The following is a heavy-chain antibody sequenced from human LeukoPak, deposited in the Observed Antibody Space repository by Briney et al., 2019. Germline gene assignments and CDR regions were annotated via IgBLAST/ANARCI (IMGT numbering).Heavy chain of an antibody. CDR1: EFTVSSNY. CDR2: IYSGGST. D-gene: IGHD6-13*01. V-gene: IGHV3-53*04. CDR3: ARRDPAAAGNAFDI. Sequence: GGSLRLSCAASEFTVSSNYMSWVRQAPGKGLEWVSVIYSGGSTYYADSVKGRFTISRHNSKNTLCLQMNSLRAEDTAVYYCARRDPAAAGNAFDIWGQGTMVTVSS. J-gene: IGHJ3*02.